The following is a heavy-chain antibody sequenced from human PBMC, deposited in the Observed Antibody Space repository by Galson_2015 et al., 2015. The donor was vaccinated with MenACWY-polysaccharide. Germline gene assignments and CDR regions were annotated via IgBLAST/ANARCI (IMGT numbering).Heavy chain of an antibody. CDR1: GFTFSSYA. D-gene: IGHD1-26*01. Sequence: SLRLPCAASGFTFSSYAMNWVRQAPGKGLQWVSSISGSGGSTYYADSVKGRFTISRDNSRNTLYLQMNSLRAEDTAIYYCAKDPDSGSYYPYYFGFWGQGTLVTVSS. CDR3: AKDPDSGSYYPYYFGF. V-gene: IGHV3-23*01. J-gene: IGHJ4*02. CDR2: ISGSGGST.